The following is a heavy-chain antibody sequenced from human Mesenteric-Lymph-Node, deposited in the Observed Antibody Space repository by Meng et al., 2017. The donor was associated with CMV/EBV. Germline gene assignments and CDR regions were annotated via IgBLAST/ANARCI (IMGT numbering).Heavy chain of an antibody. Sequence: LTCAVYGGSFGGYYWSWIRQPPGKGLEWIGEINHSGSTNYNPSLKSRVTISVDTSKNQFSLKLSSVTAADTAVYYCARGPGDTAMNYWGQGTLVTVSS. D-gene: IGHD5-18*01. J-gene: IGHJ4*02. CDR1: GGSFGGYY. V-gene: IGHV4-34*01. CDR3: ARGPGDTAMNY. CDR2: INHSGST.